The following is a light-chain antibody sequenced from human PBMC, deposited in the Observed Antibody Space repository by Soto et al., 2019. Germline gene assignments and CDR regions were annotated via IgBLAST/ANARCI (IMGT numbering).Light chain of an antibody. J-gene: IGKJ1*01. CDR1: QDIRNY. V-gene: IGKV1-27*01. Sequence: DIQMTQSPSSLSASVGDRVTITCRASQDIRNYLAWYQQQPGKQPKLLIYSASILQSGVPSRFSGSGSGTDFTLTLTSLQPEDVATYYCQKYNSAPWTFGQGTKVEVK. CDR3: QKYNSAPWT. CDR2: SAS.